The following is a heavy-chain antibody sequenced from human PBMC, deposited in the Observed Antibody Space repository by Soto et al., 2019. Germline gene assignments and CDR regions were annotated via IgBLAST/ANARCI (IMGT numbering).Heavy chain of an antibody. CDR1: GFTFGTHW. D-gene: IGHD4-17*01. CDR3: ASDYGL. J-gene: IGHJ4*02. CDR2: INQDGTAK. Sequence: EVQLVESGGGLVQPGGSLRLSCAVSGFTFGTHWMSWVRQAPGKGPEWVANINQDGTAKSYVDSVKGRFTISRDNAKNSLYRQMNSLRVEDTAVYYCASDYGLGGQGSLVTVSS. V-gene: IGHV3-7*04.